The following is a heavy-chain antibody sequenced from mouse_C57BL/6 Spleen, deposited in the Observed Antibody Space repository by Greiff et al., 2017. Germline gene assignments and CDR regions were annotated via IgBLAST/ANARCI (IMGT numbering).Heavy chain of an antibody. CDR2: ISSGSSTI. J-gene: IGHJ4*01. D-gene: IGHD1-1*01. Sequence: EVQRVESGGGLVKPGGSLKLSCAASGFTFSDYGMHWVRQAPEKGLEWVAYISSGSSTIYYADTVKGRFTISRDNAKNTLFLQMTSLRSEDTAMYYCARDGYGSSYDAMDYWGQGTSVTVSS. CDR1: GFTFSDYG. V-gene: IGHV5-17*01. CDR3: ARDGYGSSYDAMDY.